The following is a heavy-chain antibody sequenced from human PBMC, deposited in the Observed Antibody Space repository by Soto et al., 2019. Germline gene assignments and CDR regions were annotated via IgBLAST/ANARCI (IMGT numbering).Heavy chain of an antibody. J-gene: IGHJ4*02. CDR1: GGTFSSYA. V-gene: IGHV1-69*13. CDR3: AISVGYCTNGVCPFDY. CDR2: IIPIFGTA. Sequence: ASVKVSCKASGGTFSSYAISWVRQAPGQGLEWMGGIIPIFGTANYAQKFQGRVTITADESTSTAYMELSSLRSEDTAVYYCAISVGYCTNGVCPFDYCGQGPPGTLSS. D-gene: IGHD2-8*01.